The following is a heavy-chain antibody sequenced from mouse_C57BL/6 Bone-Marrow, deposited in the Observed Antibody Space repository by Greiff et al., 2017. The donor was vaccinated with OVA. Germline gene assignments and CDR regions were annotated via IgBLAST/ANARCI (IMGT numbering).Heavy chain of an antibody. Sequence: EVMLVESGGGLVQPGGSLKLSCAASGFTFSDFYMYWIRQTPEKRLEWVASSSNGGGSTYYPDNVKGRVNISRDKAKNTLYLQMSRLKSEDTAMYYCARLDAMDYWGQGTAVTVSS. V-gene: IGHV5-12*01. CDR3: ARLDAMDY. CDR1: GFTFSDFY. J-gene: IGHJ4*01. CDR2: SSNGGGST.